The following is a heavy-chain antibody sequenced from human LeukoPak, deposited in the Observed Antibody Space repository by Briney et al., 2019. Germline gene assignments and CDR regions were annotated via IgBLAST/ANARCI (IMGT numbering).Heavy chain of an antibody. CDR1: GYTLTSYG. V-gene: IGHV1-18*01. Sequence: ASVKVSCKASGYTLTSYGISWVRQAPGQGLEWMGWISAYNGNTRYAQKLQGRVTVTTDTSTSTAYMELRSLRSDDTAVYYCARPTVAGRRDWFDPWGQGTLVTVSS. J-gene: IGHJ5*02. CDR2: ISAYNGNT. CDR3: ARPTVAGRRDWFDP. D-gene: IGHD6-19*01.